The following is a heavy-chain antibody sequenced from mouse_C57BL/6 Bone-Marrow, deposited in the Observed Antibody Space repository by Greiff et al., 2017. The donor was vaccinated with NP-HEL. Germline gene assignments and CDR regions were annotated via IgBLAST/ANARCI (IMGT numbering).Heavy chain of an antibody. Sequence: QVQLQQSGAELVKPGASVKISCKASGYDFSNYWMNWVKQRPGKGLEWIGQIYPGDGDTNYNGNLKDKATLTADKSTCTAIMQLSGLTSDDSAVYFCARGAYWGQGTLVTVSA. V-gene: IGHV1-80*01. J-gene: IGHJ3*01. CDR1: GYDFSNYW. CDR2: IYPGDGDT. CDR3: ARGAY.